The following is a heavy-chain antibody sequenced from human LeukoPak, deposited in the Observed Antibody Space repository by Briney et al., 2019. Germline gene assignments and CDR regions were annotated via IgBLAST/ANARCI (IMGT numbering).Heavy chain of an antibody. CDR2: INGGNGNT. J-gene: IGHJ4*02. Sequence: PRASVKVSCKASGYTFSSYLIHWVRQAPGQRLEWMGWINGGNGNTKYAQKLQGRVTMTTDTSTSTAYMELRSLRSDDTAVCYCARFHFDWLFQPVYYFDYWGQGTLVTISS. CDR1: GYTFSSYL. CDR3: ARFHFDWLFQPVYYFDY. D-gene: IGHD3-9*01. V-gene: IGHV1-3*01.